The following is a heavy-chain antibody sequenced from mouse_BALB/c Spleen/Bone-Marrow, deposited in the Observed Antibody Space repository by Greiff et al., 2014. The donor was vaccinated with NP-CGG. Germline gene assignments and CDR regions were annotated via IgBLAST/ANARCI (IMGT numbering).Heavy chain of an antibody. D-gene: IGHD1-1*01. J-gene: IGHJ1*01. CDR1: GYTFSNYY. CDR2: SNPSNGGS. Sequence: QVQLQQSGAELVKPGASVKLSCKASGYTFSNYYMYWVKQRPGQGLEWIRESNPSNGGSNFNEKFKSKATLTVDKSSSTAHMQLSSLTSEDSAVYYCTRSNYGYWYFDVWGAGTTVTVSS. V-gene: IGHV1S81*02. CDR3: TRSNYGYWYFDV.